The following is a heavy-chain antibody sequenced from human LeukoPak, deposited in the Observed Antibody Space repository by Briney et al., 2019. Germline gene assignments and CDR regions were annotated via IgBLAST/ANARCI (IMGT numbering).Heavy chain of an antibody. Sequence: PSETLSLTCAVYGGSFSGYYWSWIRQPPGKGLEWIGEINHSGSTNYNPSLKRRVTISVDTSKNQFSLKLSSVTAADTAVYYCARGQTGSTVAYVLHYFDYWGQGTLVTVSS. D-gene: IGHD4-23*01. CDR3: ARGQTGSTVAYVLHYFDY. CDR1: GGSFSGYY. CDR2: INHSGST. J-gene: IGHJ4*02. V-gene: IGHV4-34*01.